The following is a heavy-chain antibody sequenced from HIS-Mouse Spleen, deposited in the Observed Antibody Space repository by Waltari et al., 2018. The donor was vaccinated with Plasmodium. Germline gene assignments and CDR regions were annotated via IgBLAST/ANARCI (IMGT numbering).Heavy chain of an antibody. CDR1: GGSFSGYY. Sequence: QVQLQQWGAGLLKPSETLSLTCAVYGGSFSGYYWSWIRQPPGKGLEWIGEINHSGSTKHNPSLKSRVTISVDTSKNQCSRKLSSVTAADTAVYYCARVTSSGVYWYFDLWGRGTLVTVSS. CDR3: ARVTSSGVYWYFDL. J-gene: IGHJ2*01. CDR2: INHSGST. D-gene: IGHD3-3*01. V-gene: IGHV4-34*01.